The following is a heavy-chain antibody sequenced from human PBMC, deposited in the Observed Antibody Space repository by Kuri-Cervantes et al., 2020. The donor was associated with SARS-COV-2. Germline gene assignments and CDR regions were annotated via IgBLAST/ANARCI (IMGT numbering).Heavy chain of an antibody. J-gene: IGHJ5*02. CDR2: INPNSGGT. V-gene: IGHV1-2*02. Sequence: ASVKVSCNASGYTFTGYYIHWVRQAPGQGLEWMGWINPNSGGTNYAQKFQGRVTMTRDTSISTAYMELSRLRSDDTAVYYCAREARAPSSRDWFDPWGQGTLVTVSS. D-gene: IGHD2-15*01. CDR1: GYTFTGYY. CDR3: AREARAPSSRDWFDP.